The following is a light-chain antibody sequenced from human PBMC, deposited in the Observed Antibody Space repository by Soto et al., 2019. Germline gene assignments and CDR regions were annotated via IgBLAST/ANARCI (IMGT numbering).Light chain of an antibody. CDR3: QHYSNWPGT. V-gene: IGKV3-11*01. J-gene: IGKJ1*01. CDR1: QSDTSF. CDR2: DAS. Sequence: EIGLTQSPATLSLSPGERPTLSCGASQSDTSFLAWYQQTTGQAPRILIYDASKRATGIPARFSGSWSGTDCTLTLSSLEPEDFAVYFCQHYSNWPGTFGQGTKVDIK.